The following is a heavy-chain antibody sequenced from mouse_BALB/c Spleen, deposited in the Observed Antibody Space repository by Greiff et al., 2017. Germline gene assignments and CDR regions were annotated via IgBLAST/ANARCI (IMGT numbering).Heavy chain of an antibody. Sequence: EVKLMESGGGLVKPGGSLKLSCAASGFTFSSYAMSWVRQTPEKRLEWVASISSGGSTYYPDSVKGRFTISRDNARNILYLQMSSLRSEDTAMYYCARGRTTATMDYWGQGTSVTVSS. V-gene: IGHV5-6-5*01. CDR2: ISSGGST. CDR3: ARGRTTATMDY. J-gene: IGHJ4*01. D-gene: IGHD1-2*01. CDR1: GFTFSSYA.